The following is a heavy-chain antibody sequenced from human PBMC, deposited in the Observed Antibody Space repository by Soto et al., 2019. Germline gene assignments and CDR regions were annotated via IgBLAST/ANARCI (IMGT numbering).Heavy chain of an antibody. CDR2: TIPIFGTA. J-gene: IGHJ6*02. Sequence: QVQLVQSGAEVKKPGSSVKVSCKASGGTFSSYAISWVRQAPGQGLEWMGGTIPIFGTANYAQTFQGRVTITADESTSTAYMERSSLGSEDTAVYYFARGELLRLGLYYYYYGMDVWGQGTTVTVSS. CDR3: ARGELLRLGLYYYYYGMDV. CDR1: GGTFSSYA. V-gene: IGHV1-69*01. D-gene: IGHD5-12*01.